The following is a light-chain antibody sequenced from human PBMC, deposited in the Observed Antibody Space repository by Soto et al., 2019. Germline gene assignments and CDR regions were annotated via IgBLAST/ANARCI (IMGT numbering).Light chain of an antibody. Sequence: QSVLTQPPSASGSPGQSVTISCTGTSSDVGGYNYVSWYQQHPGKAPKLMIYEVSKRPSGVPDRFSGSKSGNTASLTVSGLQAEDEADYYCSSYAGSNKRVXGTGTKVTVL. CDR1: SSDVGGYNY. V-gene: IGLV2-8*01. CDR3: SSYAGSNKRV. J-gene: IGLJ1*01. CDR2: EVS.